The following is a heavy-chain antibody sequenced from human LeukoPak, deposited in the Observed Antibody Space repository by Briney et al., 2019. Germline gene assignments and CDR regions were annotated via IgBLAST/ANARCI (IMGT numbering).Heavy chain of an antibody. CDR3: ARDVRIAGIYWFDP. D-gene: IGHD1-26*01. V-gene: IGHV1-69*13. CDR1: GYTFTSYD. Sequence: SVKVSCKASGYTFTSYDINWVRQAPGQGLEWMGGIIPIFGTANYAQKFQGRVTITADESTSTAYMELSSLRSEDTAVYYCARDVRIAGIYWFDPWGQGTLVTVSS. J-gene: IGHJ5*02. CDR2: IIPIFGTA.